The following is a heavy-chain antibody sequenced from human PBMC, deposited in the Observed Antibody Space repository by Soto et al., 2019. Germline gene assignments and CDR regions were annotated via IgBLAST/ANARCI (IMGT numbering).Heavy chain of an antibody. CDR1: GGSISSSSYY. CDR3: AGRPHRAFDI. Sequence: PSETLSLTCTVSGGSISSSSYYWGWIRQPPGKGLEWIGSIYYSGSTYYNPSLKSRVTISVDTSKNQFSLKLSSVTAADTAVYYCAGRPHRAFDIWGQGTMVTVSS. CDR2: IYYSGST. J-gene: IGHJ3*02. V-gene: IGHV4-39*01.